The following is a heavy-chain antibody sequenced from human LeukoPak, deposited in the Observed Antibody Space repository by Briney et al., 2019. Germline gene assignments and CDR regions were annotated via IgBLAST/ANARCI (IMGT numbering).Heavy chain of an antibody. J-gene: IGHJ4*02. CDR3: ARLARIAAAGTPWGDY. CDR1: GFTFSSYG. Sequence: GGSLRLSCAASGFTFSSYGMHWVRQAPGKGLEWVAVIWYDGSNKYYAGSVKGRFTISRDNSKNTLYLQMNSLRAEDTAVYYCARLARIAAAGTPWGDYWGQGTLVTVSS. D-gene: IGHD6-13*01. CDR2: IWYDGSNK. V-gene: IGHV3-33*01.